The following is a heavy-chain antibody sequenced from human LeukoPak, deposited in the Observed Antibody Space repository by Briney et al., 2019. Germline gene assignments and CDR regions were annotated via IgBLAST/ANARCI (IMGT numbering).Heavy chain of an antibody. CDR1: GFSFTSAW. V-gene: IGHV3-23*01. CDR2: ISGSGGGT. Sequence: GGSLRLSCAASGFSFTSAWMSWVRQAPGKGLEWVSAISGSGGGTYYADSVKGRFTISRDNSKNALYLRMNSLRAEDTAVYYCAKNYYGSGSYYIIDYWGQGTLVTVSS. D-gene: IGHD3-10*01. CDR3: AKNYYGSGSYYIIDY. J-gene: IGHJ4*02.